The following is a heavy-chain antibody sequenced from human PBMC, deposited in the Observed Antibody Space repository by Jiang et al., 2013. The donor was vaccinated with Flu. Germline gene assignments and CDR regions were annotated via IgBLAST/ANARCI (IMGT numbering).Heavy chain of an antibody. Sequence: LLKPSETLSLTCAVYGGSFSGYYWSWIRQPPGKGLEWIGEINHSGSTNYNPSLKSRVTISVDTSKNQFSLKLSSVTAADTAVYYCARVLRQGNYYYGMDVWGQGTTVTVSS. CDR3: ARVLRQGNYYYGMDV. V-gene: IGHV4-34*01. CDR2: INHSGST. CDR1: GGSFSGYY. D-gene: IGHD2-15*01. J-gene: IGHJ6*02.